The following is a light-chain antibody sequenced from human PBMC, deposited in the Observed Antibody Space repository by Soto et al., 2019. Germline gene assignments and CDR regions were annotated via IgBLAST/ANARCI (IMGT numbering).Light chain of an antibody. V-gene: IGKV1-5*03. Sequence: DIQMTQSPSTLSASVGDRVTIACRASQSISIYLAWYQQKPGKAPKLLLYKASSLESGVPSRFRGSGTGTEFTPAISSLQPDDVATYYCQQYNSYSWTFGQGTKVEIK. CDR2: KAS. CDR1: QSISIY. CDR3: QQYNSYSWT. J-gene: IGKJ1*01.